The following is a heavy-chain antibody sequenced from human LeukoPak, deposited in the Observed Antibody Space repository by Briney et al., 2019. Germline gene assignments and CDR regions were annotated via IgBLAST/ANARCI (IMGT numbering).Heavy chain of an antibody. D-gene: IGHD1-26*01. CDR2: ISGSGGST. Sequence: GGSLRLSCAASGLTFSSYAMSWVRQAPGKGLEWVSGISGSGGSTYYADSVKVRFTISRDNSKNTLYRQMNSLRAEDTAVYYCAKDRGSYYGGFDYWGQGTLVTVSS. CDR3: AKDRGSYYGGFDY. J-gene: IGHJ4*02. V-gene: IGHV3-23*01. CDR1: GLTFSSYA.